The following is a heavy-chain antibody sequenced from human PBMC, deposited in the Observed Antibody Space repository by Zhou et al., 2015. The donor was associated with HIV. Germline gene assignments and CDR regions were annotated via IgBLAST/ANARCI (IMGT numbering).Heavy chain of an antibody. J-gene: IGHJ4*02. CDR1: GFTFSSYG. CDR3: ARWNYVWGSYRSALGY. CDR2: IWFDGSKE. D-gene: IGHD3-16*02. V-gene: IGHV3-33*01. Sequence: QVQLVESGGRRGPAWGRSLRLSCTASGFTFSSYGMNWVRQAPGKGLEWVAAIWFDGSKEYYADSVKGRFAISRDNSKNTLFLQMSSLRAEDTAVYYCARWNYVWGSYRSALGYWGQGTLVTVSS.